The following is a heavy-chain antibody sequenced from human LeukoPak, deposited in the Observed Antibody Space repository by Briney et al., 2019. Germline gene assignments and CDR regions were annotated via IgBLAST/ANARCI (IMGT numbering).Heavy chain of an antibody. Sequence: ASVKVSCKASGYAFTAYYVHWVRQAPGQGLEWMGWINPNSGGTNYAQKFQGRVTMTRDTPISTAYMEPSRLRSDDTAVYYCARLDKYNWNYEVWGQGTLVTVSS. CDR2: INPNSGGT. D-gene: IGHD1-7*01. CDR3: ARLDKYNWNYEV. V-gene: IGHV1-2*02. J-gene: IGHJ4*02. CDR1: GYAFTAYY.